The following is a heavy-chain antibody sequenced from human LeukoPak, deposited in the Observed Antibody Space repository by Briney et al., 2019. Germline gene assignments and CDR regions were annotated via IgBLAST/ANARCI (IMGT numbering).Heavy chain of an antibody. CDR2: LSHDGTFT. CDR3: AKGWSSSSSSYFDA. Sequence: GGSLRLSCAASGFTFDDYIMHWVRQSPGKRLEWVSLLSHDGTFTYYADSVRGRFTISRDNSKNFVYLQLTGLTSEDSGLYYCAKGWSSSSSSYFDAWGQGTLVTV. V-gene: IGHV3-43*01. CDR1: GFTFDDYI. J-gene: IGHJ4*02. D-gene: IGHD6-6*01.